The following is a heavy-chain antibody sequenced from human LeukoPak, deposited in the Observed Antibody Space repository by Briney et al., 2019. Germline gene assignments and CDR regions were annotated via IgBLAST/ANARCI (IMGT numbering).Heavy chain of an antibody. Sequence: GGSLRLSCAASGFTFSSYSMNWARQAPGKGLEWLSYISSSSSTRYYADSVKGRFTISRDSAKNSLYLQMNSLRAEDTAVYYCARVSTGYWGQGTLVTVSS. CDR1: GFTFSSYS. V-gene: IGHV3-48*04. CDR3: ARVSTGY. J-gene: IGHJ4*02. CDR2: ISSSSSTR.